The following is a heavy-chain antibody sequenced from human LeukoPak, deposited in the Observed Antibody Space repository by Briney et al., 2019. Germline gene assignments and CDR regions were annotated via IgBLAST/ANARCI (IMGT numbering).Heavy chain of an antibody. CDR1: GFTFSSYA. CDR3: AKDSLSRVAVAGYYFDY. Sequence: PGGSLRLSCAASGFTFSSYAMSWVRQAPGKGLEWVSGISWNSGSIGYADSVKGRFTISRDNAKNSLYLQMNSLRAEDTALYYCAKDSLSRVAVAGYYFDYWGQGTLVTVSS. CDR2: ISWNSGSI. J-gene: IGHJ4*02. V-gene: IGHV3-9*01. D-gene: IGHD6-19*01.